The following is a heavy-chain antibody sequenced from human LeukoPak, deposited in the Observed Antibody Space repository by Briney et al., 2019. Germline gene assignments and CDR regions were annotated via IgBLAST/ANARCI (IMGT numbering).Heavy chain of an antibody. CDR2: IYYSGST. V-gene: IGHV4-61*01. D-gene: IGHD3-9*01. CDR1: GGSVSSGSYY. Sequence: SETLSLTCTVSGGSVSSGSYYWSWIRQPPGKGLEWIGYIYYSGSTNYNPSLKSRVTISVDTSKNQFSLKLSSVTAADTAVYYCARMTKYYDISTGYSYFDYWGQGTLVTVSS. J-gene: IGHJ4*02. CDR3: ARMTKYYDISTGYSYFDY.